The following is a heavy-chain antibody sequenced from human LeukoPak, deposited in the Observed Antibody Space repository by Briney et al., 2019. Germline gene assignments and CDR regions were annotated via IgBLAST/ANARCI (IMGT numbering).Heavy chain of an antibody. CDR2: ISDNSGTT. D-gene: IGHD4-17*01. Sequence: GGSLRLSCAASGFTFSSYTMSWVRQTPGKGLEWVSAISDNSGTTVYADSVKGRFTISRDNSKNTLYLQMNSLRAEDTAVYYCAKKGCLRCPGESYFDYWGQGTLLTVSS. J-gene: IGHJ4*02. CDR1: GFTFSSYT. V-gene: IGHV3-23*01. CDR3: AKKGCLRCPGESYFDY.